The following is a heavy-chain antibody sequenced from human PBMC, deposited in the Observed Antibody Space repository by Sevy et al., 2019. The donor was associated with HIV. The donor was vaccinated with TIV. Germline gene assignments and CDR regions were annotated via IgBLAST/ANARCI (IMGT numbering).Heavy chain of an antibody. CDR1: GFTFSNFE. CDR3: ARATYYYDSSGPYYFDY. Sequence: GGSLRLSCAASGFTFSNFEMNWVRQAPGKGLEWISYITSSGSTIYYADSMQGRFTISRDNAKNSLFLQMNSLRAEATADYYCARATYYYDSSGPYYFDYWGQGTLVTVSS. CDR2: ITSSGSTI. V-gene: IGHV3-48*03. D-gene: IGHD3-22*01. J-gene: IGHJ4*02.